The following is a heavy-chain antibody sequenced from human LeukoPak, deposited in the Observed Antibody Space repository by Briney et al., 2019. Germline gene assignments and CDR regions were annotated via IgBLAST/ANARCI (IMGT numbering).Heavy chain of an antibody. V-gene: IGHV4-4*07. D-gene: IGHD3-9*01. Sequence: SETLSLTCTVSGGSITYYFWNWIRQPAGKGLEWIGRIYTNENTNYNPSLKSRVTMSVDTSKNHFSLKLHSVTAADTAVYYCAREKSVTGSPYYFDYWGQGTLVTVSS. CDR3: AREKSVTGSPYYFDY. J-gene: IGHJ4*02. CDR2: IYTNENT. CDR1: GGSITYYF.